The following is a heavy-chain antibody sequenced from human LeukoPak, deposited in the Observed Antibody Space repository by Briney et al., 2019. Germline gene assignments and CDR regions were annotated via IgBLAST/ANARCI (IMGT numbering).Heavy chain of an antibody. CDR1: GFTFSSFE. J-gene: IGHJ4*02. CDR2: ITSSSDTI. Sequence: PGGSLRLSCAASGFTFSSFEMNWVRQAAGKGLEWISYITSSSDTIYYAESVRGRFTISRDNAKNSLYLQMNSLRAEDTAVYYCTRDGCTSTNCQWFDCWGQGTLVTVSS. CDR3: TRDGCTSTNCQWFDC. D-gene: IGHD2-2*01. V-gene: IGHV3-48*03.